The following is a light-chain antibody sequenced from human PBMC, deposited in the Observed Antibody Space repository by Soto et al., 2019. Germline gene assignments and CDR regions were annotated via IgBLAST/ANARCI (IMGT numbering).Light chain of an antibody. CDR1: SSDVGGYNY. CDR2: EVS. V-gene: IGLV2-14*01. Sequence: QSALTQPASVSGSPGQAITISCTGTSSDVGGYNYVSWYQQHPGKAPKLMIYEVSNRPSGVSSRFSGSKSGNTASLTISGLQAEDEADYYCSSYTSSSTRGVFGTGTKVTVL. J-gene: IGLJ1*01. CDR3: SSYTSSSTRGV.